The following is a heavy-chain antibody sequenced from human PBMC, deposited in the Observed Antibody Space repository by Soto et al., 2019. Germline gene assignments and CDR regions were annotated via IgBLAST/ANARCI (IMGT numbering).Heavy chain of an antibody. V-gene: IGHV1-3*01. Sequence: QVQLVQSGAEVKKPGASVKFSCKASGYTFTSYAMHWVRQAPGQRLEWMGWINAGNGNTKYSQKFQGRVTITRDTSASTAYMELSSLRSEDTAVYYCARDQAIFGVVIMAPKDPGFDYWGQGTLVTVSS. CDR1: GYTFTSYA. CDR3: ARDQAIFGVVIMAPKDPGFDY. CDR2: INAGNGNT. D-gene: IGHD3-3*01. J-gene: IGHJ4*02.